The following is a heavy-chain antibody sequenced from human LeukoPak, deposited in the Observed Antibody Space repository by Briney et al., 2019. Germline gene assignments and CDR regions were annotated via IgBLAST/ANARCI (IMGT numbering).Heavy chain of an antibody. CDR3: ARRGYYDSSGYDY. V-gene: IGHV3-21*01. CDR1: GFIFSSYW. CDR2: ISGSSTYI. Sequence: GGSLRLSCAASGFIFSSYWMSWVRQAPGKGLEWVSSISGSSTYIYYADSVKGRFTISRDNAKNSLYLQINSLRAEDTAIYYCARRGYYDSSGYDYWGQGTLVTVSS. J-gene: IGHJ4*02. D-gene: IGHD3-22*01.